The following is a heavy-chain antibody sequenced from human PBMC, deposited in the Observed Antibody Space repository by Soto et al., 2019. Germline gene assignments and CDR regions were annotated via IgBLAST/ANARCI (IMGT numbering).Heavy chain of an antibody. D-gene: IGHD3-3*01. J-gene: IGHJ5*02. CDR2: IKQDGSEK. V-gene: IGHV3-7*05. Sequence: EVQLVESGGGLVQPGGSLRLSCAASGFTFSRYWMSWLRQAPGKGLEWVAKIKQDGSEKYYVDSVKGRFTISRDNAKNSLYLQMDSLRAEDTAVYYCARALDTIFGVVIIRWFDPWGQGTLVTVSS. CDR3: ARALDTIFGVVIIRWFDP. CDR1: GFTFSRYW.